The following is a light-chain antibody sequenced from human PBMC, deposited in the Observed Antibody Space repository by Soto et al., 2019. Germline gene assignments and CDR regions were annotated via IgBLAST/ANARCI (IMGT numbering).Light chain of an antibody. Sequence: EIVMTQSPATLSVSPGERATLSCRASQSVSSNLAWYQQKPGQAPRLLIYGASTRATGIPAKFSGSGSGTEFAVTICSLQAEDIGVYYCQNYNSLPLTFGQETKVEIE. J-gene: IGKJ1*01. CDR2: GAS. CDR1: QSVSSN. CDR3: QNYNSLPLT. V-gene: IGKV3-15*01.